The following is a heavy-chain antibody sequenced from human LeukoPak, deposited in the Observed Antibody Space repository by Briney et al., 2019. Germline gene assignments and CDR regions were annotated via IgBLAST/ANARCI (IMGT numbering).Heavy chain of an antibody. D-gene: IGHD3-22*01. CDR3: AREATGRYYYDSSGYWDY. CDR1: GGSFSGYY. Sequence: PSETLSLTCAVYGGSFSGYYWSWIRQPPGKGLEWIGEINHSGSTNYNPSLKSRVTISVDTSKNQFSLKLSSVTAADTAVYYCAREATGRYYYDSSGYWDYWGREPWSPSPQ. CDR2: INHSGST. V-gene: IGHV4-34*01. J-gene: IGHJ4*02.